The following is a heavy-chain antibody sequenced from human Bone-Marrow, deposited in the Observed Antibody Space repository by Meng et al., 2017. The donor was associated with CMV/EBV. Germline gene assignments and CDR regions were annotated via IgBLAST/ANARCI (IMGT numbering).Heavy chain of an antibody. V-gene: IGHV3-15*01. Sequence: RLSCAASGFTFHNAWMTWVRQAPGKGLEWVGRIKSKADGGTTDYAAPVKGRFTISRDDSKDTLYLQMDSLKIEDTAVYYCTNLIRGVWGQGTLVTFSS. CDR1: GFTFHNAW. CDR3: TNLIRGV. D-gene: IGHD3-10*01. J-gene: IGHJ4*02. CDR2: IKSKADGGTT.